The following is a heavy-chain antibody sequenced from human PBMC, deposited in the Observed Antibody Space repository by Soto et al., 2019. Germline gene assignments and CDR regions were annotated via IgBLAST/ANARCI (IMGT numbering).Heavy chain of an antibody. CDR2: ISPGSRYP. D-gene: IGHD2-15*01. Sequence: QVQLVESGGGLVPPGGSLRLSCAGSGFTFGDSYMSWIRQAPGKGLEWLSYISPGSRYPAYADSVKGRFTNSRDNAKRSLYLQMMSLAAGDTAIYYCVRGGGGGLFDPWGQGTMVTVSS. J-gene: IGHJ5*02. CDR1: GFTFGDSY. CDR3: VRGGGGGLFDP. V-gene: IGHV3-11*06.